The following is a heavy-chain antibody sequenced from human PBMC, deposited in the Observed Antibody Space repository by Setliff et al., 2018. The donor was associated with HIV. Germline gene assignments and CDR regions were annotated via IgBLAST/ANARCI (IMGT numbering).Heavy chain of an antibody. CDR1: GYTFSRYG. V-gene: IGHV1-18*01. D-gene: IGHD3-10*01. CDR3: ARKHKVSLGRGIVVLWGFDP. Sequence: ASVKVSCKASGYTFSRYGISWVRQAPGQGLEWVGWISGYNGNTKYVQKLQGRVTMTTDTSTSTVYMELRSLRSGDTAVYYCARKHKVSLGRGIVVLWGFDPWGQGTLVTVSS. CDR2: ISGYNGNT. J-gene: IGHJ5*02.